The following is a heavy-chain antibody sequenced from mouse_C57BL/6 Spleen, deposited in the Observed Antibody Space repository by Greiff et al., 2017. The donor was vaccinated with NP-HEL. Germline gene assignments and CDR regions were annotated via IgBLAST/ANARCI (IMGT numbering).Heavy chain of an antibody. CDR3: ARSLYYYGSSHYFDY. Sequence: QVQLQQPGAELVKPGASVKMSCKASGYTFTSYWITWVKQRPGQGLEWIGDIYPGSGSTNYNEKFKSKATLTVDTSSSTAYMQLSSLTSEDSAVYYCARSLYYYGSSHYFDYWGQGTTLTVSS. J-gene: IGHJ2*01. CDR2: IYPGSGST. D-gene: IGHD1-1*01. CDR1: GYTFTSYW. V-gene: IGHV1-55*01.